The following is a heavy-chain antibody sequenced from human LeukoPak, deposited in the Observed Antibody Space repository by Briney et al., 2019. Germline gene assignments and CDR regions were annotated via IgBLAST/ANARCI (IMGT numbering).Heavy chain of an antibody. CDR2: IIPFFATT. Sequence: SVKVSCKASGYTFTSYYMHWVRQAPGQGLEWMGGIIPFFATTNYAQKFQGRVTVTADESTSTSYMELTSLRSDDTAVYYCVRGLGYCSAGNCYLFGMDVWGQGTTVTVSS. CDR3: VRGLGYCSAGNCYLFGMDV. CDR1: GYTFTSYY. J-gene: IGHJ6*02. V-gene: IGHV1-69*13. D-gene: IGHD2-15*01.